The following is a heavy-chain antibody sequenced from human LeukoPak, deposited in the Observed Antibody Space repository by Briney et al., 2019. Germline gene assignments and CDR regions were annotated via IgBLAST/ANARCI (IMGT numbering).Heavy chain of an antibody. V-gene: IGHV3-9*01. J-gene: IGHJ4*02. CDR3: AKDATYSSGWYHY. Sequence: GGSLRLSCAASGFTFDDYAMHWVRHAPGKGLEWVSGISWNSGSIGYADSVKGRFTISRDNAKNSLYLQMNSLRAEDTALYYCAKDATYSSGWYHYWGQGTLVTVSS. CDR1: GFTFDDYA. D-gene: IGHD6-19*01. CDR2: ISWNSGSI.